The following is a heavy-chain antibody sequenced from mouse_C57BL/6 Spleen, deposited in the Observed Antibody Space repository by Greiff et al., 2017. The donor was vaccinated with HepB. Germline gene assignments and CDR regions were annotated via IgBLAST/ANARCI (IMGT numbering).Heavy chain of an antibody. J-gene: IGHJ2*01. CDR2: INPSSGYT. CDR1: GYTFTSYT. CDR3: ARSRTDYFDY. D-gene: IGHD3-3*01. V-gene: IGHV1-4*01. Sequence: VQLQQSGAELARPGATVKMSCKASGYTFTSYTMHWVKQRPGQGLEWIGYINPSSGYTKYNQKFKDKATLTADKSSSTAYMQLSSLTSEDSAVYYCARSRTDYFDYWGQGTTLTVSS.